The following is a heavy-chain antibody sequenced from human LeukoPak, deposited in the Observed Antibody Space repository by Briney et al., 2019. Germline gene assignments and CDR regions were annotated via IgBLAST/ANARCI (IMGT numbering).Heavy chain of an antibody. V-gene: IGHV4-59*01. J-gene: IGHJ4*02. D-gene: IGHD3-22*01. CDR2: ISDTGTT. CDR3: ATGYYEPFEK. CDR1: GGPISSYY. Sequence: SETLSLTCTVSGGPISSYYWNWIRQPPGKGPEWIGCISDTGTTKYNPAFKSRVTISVDTSKNQFSLKLTSVTAADTAVYFCATGYYEPFEKWGQGTLVSVSS.